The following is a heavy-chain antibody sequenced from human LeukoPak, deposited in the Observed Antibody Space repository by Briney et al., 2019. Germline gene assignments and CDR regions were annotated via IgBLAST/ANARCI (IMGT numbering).Heavy chain of an antibody. CDR3: ARWGIAAAGTGFGY. CDR2: IYYSGST. D-gene: IGHD6-13*01. CDR1: GGSISSYY. Sequence: SETLSLTCTVSGGSISSYYWSWIRQPPGKGLEWIGYIYYSGSTNYNPSLKSRVTISVDTSKNQFSLKLSSVTAADTAVYYCARWGIAAAGTGFGYWGQGTLVTVSS. J-gene: IGHJ4*02. V-gene: IGHV4-59*01.